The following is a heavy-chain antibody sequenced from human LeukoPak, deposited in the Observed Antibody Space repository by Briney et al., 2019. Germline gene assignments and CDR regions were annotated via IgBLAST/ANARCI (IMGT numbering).Heavy chain of an antibody. CDR2: VHSSGDI. V-gene: IGHV4-61*02. Sequence: SETLPLTCSVSGASITSGSYYWGWIRQSAGKGLEWIGRVHSSGDIYHNAAFRSRAAVSGDASKNQFSLQLNSVTAADTAVYYCARGASPKDAVFFDYWGQGALITVSS. CDR3: ARGASPKDAVFFDY. CDR1: GASITSGSYY. D-gene: IGHD3-16*01. J-gene: IGHJ4*02.